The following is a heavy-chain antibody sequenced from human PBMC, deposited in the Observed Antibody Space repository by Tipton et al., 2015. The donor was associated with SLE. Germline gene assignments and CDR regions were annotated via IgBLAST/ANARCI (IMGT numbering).Heavy chain of an antibody. CDR1: GFTFSNYG. Sequence: GSLRLSCAVSGFTFSNYGMHWVRQAPGKGLEWVAFIRYNGDNQYYADSVKGRFTISRDNSKNTVDLQMNRLRAEDTAVYYCSPEKKGVIINGNWLDPWGQGTLVTVSS. D-gene: IGHD3-10*01. V-gene: IGHV3-30*02. J-gene: IGHJ5*02. CDR2: IRYNGDNQ. CDR3: SPEKKGVIINGNWLDP.